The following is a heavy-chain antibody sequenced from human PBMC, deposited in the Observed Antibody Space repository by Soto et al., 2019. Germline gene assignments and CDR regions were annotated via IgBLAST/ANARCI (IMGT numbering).Heavy chain of an antibody. V-gene: IGHV3-48*03. CDR2: ISSSGDTI. CDR1: GFTFSSYE. CDR3: ARSITPFDY. J-gene: IGHJ4*02. D-gene: IGHD3-10*01. Sequence: SVGSLRLSCGASGFTFSSYEMNWVRQAPGRGLEWVSYISSSGDTINYADSVKGRFTISRDNAKNSLYLQMNSLRAEDTAVYYCARSITPFDYWGQGTPVTVSS.